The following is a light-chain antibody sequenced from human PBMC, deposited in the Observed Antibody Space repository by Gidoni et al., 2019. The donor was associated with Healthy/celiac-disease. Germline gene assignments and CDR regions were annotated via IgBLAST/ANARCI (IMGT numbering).Light chain of an antibody. CDR1: QSVLYSSNNKNY. V-gene: IGKV4-1*01. J-gene: IGKJ4*01. Sequence: EIVMTQSPDPMAVSLGEWATINCMSSQSVLYSSNNKNYLAWYQQKPGQPPKLLIYWASTREAGVPDRFSGSGSGTDFTLTISSLQAEDVAVYYCQQYYSTPLTFGGXTKVEIK. CDR3: QQYYSTPLT. CDR2: WAS.